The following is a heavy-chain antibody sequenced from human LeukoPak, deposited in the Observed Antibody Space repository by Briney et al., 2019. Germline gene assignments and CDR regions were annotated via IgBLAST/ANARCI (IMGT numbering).Heavy chain of an antibody. D-gene: IGHD5-18*01. V-gene: IGHV3-30*02. Sequence: GGSLRLSCAASGFTFSSFGMHWVRQAPGKGLEWVSFLRFDATSYYYAESVKGRFTISRDNNKNSLYLQMNGLRTDDTGLYYCVKGRRRGYAYGTLESWGQGTLVTVSS. CDR1: GFTFSSFG. J-gene: IGHJ4*02. CDR3: VKGRRRGYAYGTLES. CDR2: LRFDATSY.